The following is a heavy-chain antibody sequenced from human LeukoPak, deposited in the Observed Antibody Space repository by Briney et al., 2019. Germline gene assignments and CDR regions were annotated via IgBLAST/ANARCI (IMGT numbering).Heavy chain of an antibody. V-gene: IGHV3-21*01. CDR3: ARDARGWSRDF. J-gene: IGHJ4*02. CDR2: ISDSATYT. Sequence: GGSLRLSCAASGFDFSIYSMSWVRQAPGKGLEWVSSISDSATYTYYGDSANGRFSISRDNAKNSLYLQMNSLRAEGTALYYCARDARGWSRDFWGQGTLVTVSS. CDR1: GFDFSIYS.